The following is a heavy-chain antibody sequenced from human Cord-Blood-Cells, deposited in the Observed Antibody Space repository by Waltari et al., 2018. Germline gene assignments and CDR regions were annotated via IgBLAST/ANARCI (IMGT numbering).Heavy chain of an antibody. CDR1: GGSISSSSYY. CDR3: ARGQPVADYYFDY. CDR2: IYYSGST. V-gene: IGHV4-39*01. Sequence: QLQLQESGPGLVKPSETLSLTCTVSGGSISSSSYYWGWIRQPPGKGLERIGRIYYSGSTYYHPSLKSRVTISVDTSKTQFSLKLSSVTAADTAVYYCARGQPVADYYFDYWGQGTLVTVSS. J-gene: IGHJ4*02. D-gene: IGHD6-19*01.